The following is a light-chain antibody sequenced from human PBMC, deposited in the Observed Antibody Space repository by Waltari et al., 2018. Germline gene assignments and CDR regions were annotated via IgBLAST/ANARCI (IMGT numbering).Light chain of an antibody. Sequence: DIQMTQSPSTLSASVGDRVTITCRASPSISNWLAWYQQKPGKAPKLLNYTASTLESGVPSRFSGSGSGTEFTLTISSLQPDDFATYYCQQYNSYSLLTFGGGTKVEIK. CDR3: QQYNSYSLLT. V-gene: IGKV1-5*03. J-gene: IGKJ4*01. CDR2: TAS. CDR1: PSISNW.